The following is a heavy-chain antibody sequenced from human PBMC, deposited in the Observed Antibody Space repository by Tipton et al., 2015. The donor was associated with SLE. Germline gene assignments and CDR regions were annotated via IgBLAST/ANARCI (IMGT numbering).Heavy chain of an antibody. Sequence: TLSLTCAVYGGSFSGYYWSWIRQTPGKGLERIGEINHSGSTNYNPSLKSRVTISVDTSKNQFSLKLSSVTAADTAVYYCASRMVVYAPFDYWGQGALVTVSS. CDR1: GGSFSGYY. CDR3: ASRMVVYAPFDY. J-gene: IGHJ4*02. CDR2: INHSGST. V-gene: IGHV4-34*01. D-gene: IGHD2-8*02.